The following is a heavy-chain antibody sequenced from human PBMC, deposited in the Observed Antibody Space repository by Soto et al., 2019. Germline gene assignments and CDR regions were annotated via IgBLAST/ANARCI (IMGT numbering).Heavy chain of an antibody. CDR1: GFTFSSYA. V-gene: IGHV3-23*01. D-gene: IGHD3-3*01. J-gene: IGHJ5*02. CDR2: ISGSGGST. Sequence: EVQLLESGGGLVQPGGSLRLSCAASGFTFSSYAMSWVRQAPGKGLEWVSAISGSGGSTYYADSVKGRFTISRDNSKNTLYLQMNSLRGEDTAVYDCAKAPAAISDVAYDLWSGFWFDPWGQGTLVTVSS. CDR3: AKAPAAISDVAYDLWSGFWFDP.